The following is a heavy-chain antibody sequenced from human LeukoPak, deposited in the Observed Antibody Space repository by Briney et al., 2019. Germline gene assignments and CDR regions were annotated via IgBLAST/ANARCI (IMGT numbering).Heavy chain of an antibody. V-gene: IGHV4-4*07. CDR2: IYAPGSS. J-gene: IGHJ4*02. CDR1: GDSISGYY. CDR3: ARDLEDFDSPANDH. Sequence: PSETLSLTCTVSGDSISGYYWAWIRQPAGKGLEWIGHIYAPGSSNYSPSFKSRVTMSIDMSNNQFSLRLNSVTAADTAMYYCARDLEDFDSPANDHWGQGTHVIVSP. D-gene: IGHD2-15*01.